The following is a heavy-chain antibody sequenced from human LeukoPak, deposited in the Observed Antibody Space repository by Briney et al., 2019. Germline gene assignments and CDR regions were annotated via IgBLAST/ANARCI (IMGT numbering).Heavy chain of an antibody. V-gene: IGHV1-18*01. CDR3: ATVIRSGVPAATGTLDY. CDR1: GYTFTSYG. D-gene: IGHD2-2*01. CDR2: ISAYNGNT. J-gene: IGHJ4*02. Sequence: ASVKVSCKASGYTFTSYGISWVRQAPGQGLEWMGWISAYNGNTNYAQKLQGRVTMTTDTSTSTAYMELRSLRSDDTAVYYCATVIRSGVPAATGTLDYWGQGTLVTVSS.